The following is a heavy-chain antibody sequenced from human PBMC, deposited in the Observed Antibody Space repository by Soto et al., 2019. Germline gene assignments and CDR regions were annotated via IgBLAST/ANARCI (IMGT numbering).Heavy chain of an antibody. J-gene: IGHJ3*02. V-gene: IGHV4-59*01. Sequence: PSETLSLTCTVSGGSISSYDWSCIRQPPGKGLEWIEYISHSGSASYNSSLKSRVTISIDMSKNQFSLRLRSVTAADTAVYYCARGRPDNLNSFDAFDTWGPGTLLTVS. CDR2: ISHSGSA. D-gene: IGHD1-1*01. CDR3: ARGRPDNLNSFDAFDT. CDR1: GGSISSYD.